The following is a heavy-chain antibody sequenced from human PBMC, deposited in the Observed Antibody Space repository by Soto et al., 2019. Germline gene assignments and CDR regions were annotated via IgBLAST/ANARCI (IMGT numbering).Heavy chain of an antibody. CDR3: ARVLIPEDGYSGSRGWFDP. CDR2: IIPIFGTA. V-gene: IGHV1-69*13. Sequence: ASVKVSCKASGGTFSSYAISWVRQAPGQGLEWMGGIIPIFGTANYAQKFQGRVTITADESTSTTYMELSSLRSEDTAVYYCARVLIPEDGYSGSRGWFDPWGQGTLVTVPQ. J-gene: IGHJ5*02. D-gene: IGHD1-26*01. CDR1: GGTFSSYA.